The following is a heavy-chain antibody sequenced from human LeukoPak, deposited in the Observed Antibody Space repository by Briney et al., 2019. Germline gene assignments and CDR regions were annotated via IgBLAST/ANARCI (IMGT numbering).Heavy chain of an antibody. V-gene: IGHV7-4-1*02. D-gene: IGHD2-15*01. CDR2: INTNNGNP. CDR1: GYTFTNYP. J-gene: IGHJ4*02. Sequence: ASVKVSCKASGYTFTNYPMNWVRQAPGQGLEWMGWINTNNGNPTYAQGFTERFVFSWDTSVNTAYLQINSLKPEDTAVYFCARDTYCSGGRCYSRVGYWGQGTVVTVSS. CDR3: ARDTYCSGGRCYSRVGY.